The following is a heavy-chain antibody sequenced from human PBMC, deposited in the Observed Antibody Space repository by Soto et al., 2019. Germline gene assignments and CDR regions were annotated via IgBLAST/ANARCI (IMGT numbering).Heavy chain of an antibody. D-gene: IGHD3-10*01. V-gene: IGHV2-5*02. CDR2: LYWDDDE. CDR3: AHSLNLITEEAQVGDFDY. Sequence: QINLKESGPTLVKPTQTLTLTCSFSGFSLTTAGVGVGWVRQSPGEALEWLALLYWDDDERYSPSLKTRLTITKEPSKNQVILIRTSMAPVDTATYHPAHSLNLITEEAQVGDFDYWGQGTLVTVSS. CDR1: GFSLTTAGVG. J-gene: IGHJ4*02.